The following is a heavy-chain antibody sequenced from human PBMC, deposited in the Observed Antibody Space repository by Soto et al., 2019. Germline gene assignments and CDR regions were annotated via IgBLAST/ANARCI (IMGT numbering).Heavy chain of an antibody. CDR3: VRGGGGGLFDP. D-gene: IGHD2-15*01. CDR1: GFTFGDSY. CDR2: ISPGSRYP. J-gene: IGHJ5*02. V-gene: IGHV3-11*06. Sequence: PGGSLRLSCAGTGFTFGDSYMSWIRQAPGKGLEWLSYISPGSRYPAYADSVKGRFTISRDNAKRSLYLQMMSLTAEDTAIYYCVRGGGGGLFDPWGQGTMVTVSS.